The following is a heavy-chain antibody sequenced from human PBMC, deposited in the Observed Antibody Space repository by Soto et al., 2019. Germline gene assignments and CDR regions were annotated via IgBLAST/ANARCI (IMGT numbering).Heavy chain of an antibody. CDR3: AKDGGGYNYGYVMLDKYYYGMDV. Sequence: QVQLVESGGGVVQPGRSLRLSCAASGFTFSTYAMHWVRQAPGKGLEGVAVISYDGTNKYYADSVRGRFTISRDNSKNTLFLQMNSLRAEDTAMYYCAKDGGGYNYGYVMLDKYYYGMDVWGQGTTVTVSS. J-gene: IGHJ6*02. CDR2: ISYDGTNK. D-gene: IGHD5-18*01. V-gene: IGHV3-30-3*01. CDR1: GFTFSTYA.